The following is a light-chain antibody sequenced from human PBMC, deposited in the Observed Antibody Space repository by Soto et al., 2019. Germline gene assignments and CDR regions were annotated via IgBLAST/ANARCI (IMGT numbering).Light chain of an antibody. V-gene: IGKV3-11*01. CDR3: QQRSKWPPLT. CDR2: DAS. CDR1: QNSRSY. J-gene: IGKJ4*01. Sequence: EVVLTQSPATLSLSPGERATLSCRASQNSRSYLAWYQQKPGQAHRLLIYDASNRATGIPARFSGSGSGTDFSLTISSLEPEDFAVYFCQQRSKWPPLTVGGGTKVAIK.